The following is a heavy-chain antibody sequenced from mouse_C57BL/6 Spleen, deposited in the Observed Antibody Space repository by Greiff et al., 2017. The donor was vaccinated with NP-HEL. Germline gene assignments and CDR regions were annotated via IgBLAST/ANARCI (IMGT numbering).Heavy chain of an antibody. Sequence: EVQLQQSGPVLVKPGASVKMSCKASGYTFTDYYMNWVKQSHGKSLEWIGVINPYNGGTSYNQKFKGKATLTVDKSSSTAYMELNSLTSEDSAVYYCAISLHYYGSSYGYFDVWGTGTTVTVSS. CDR2: INPYNGGT. CDR1: GYTFTDYY. V-gene: IGHV1-19*01. CDR3: AISLHYYGSSYGYFDV. D-gene: IGHD1-1*01. J-gene: IGHJ1*03.